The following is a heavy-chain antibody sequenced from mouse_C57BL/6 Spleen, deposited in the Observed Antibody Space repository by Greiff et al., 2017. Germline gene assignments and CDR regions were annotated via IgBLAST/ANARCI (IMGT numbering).Heavy chain of an antibody. V-gene: IGHV1-50*01. CDR1: GYTFTSYW. J-gene: IGHJ1*03. Sequence: QVQLQQPGAELVKPGASVKLSCKASGYTFTSYWMQWVKQRPGQGLEWIGEIDPSDSYTNSNQKFKGKATLTVDTSSSTAYMQLISLTSEDSAVXYCGRRYYDYGYWYFDVWGTGTTVTVSS. D-gene: IGHD2-4*01. CDR3: GRRYYDYGYWYFDV. CDR2: IDPSDSYT.